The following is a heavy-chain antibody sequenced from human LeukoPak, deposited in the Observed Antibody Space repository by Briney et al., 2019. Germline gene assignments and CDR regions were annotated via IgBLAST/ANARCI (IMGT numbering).Heavy chain of an antibody. D-gene: IGHD6-6*01. CDR3: AKGEDFGSSSCLDY. J-gene: IGHJ4*02. V-gene: IGHV3-30*02. Sequence: YVDSVKGRFTISRDNSKDTLYLQMSSLRPEDTALYYCAKGEDFGSSSCLDYWGQGTLVTVSS.